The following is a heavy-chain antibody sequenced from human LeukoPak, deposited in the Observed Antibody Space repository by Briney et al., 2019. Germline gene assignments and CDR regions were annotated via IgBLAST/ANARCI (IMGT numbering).Heavy chain of an antibody. CDR2: IWLDGGSK. J-gene: IGHJ6*02. Sequence: GGSLRLSCAASGFTFSSYGMHWVRQAPGKGLEWVAVIWLDGGSKYYADSVKGRFTISRDNSRNTLSLHMDSLRAEDTAVYYCARDQIDNSHYHYSMDVWGQGTTVTVSS. CDR3: ARDQIDNSHYHYSMDV. D-gene: IGHD1-1*01. CDR1: GFTFSSYG. V-gene: IGHV3-33*01.